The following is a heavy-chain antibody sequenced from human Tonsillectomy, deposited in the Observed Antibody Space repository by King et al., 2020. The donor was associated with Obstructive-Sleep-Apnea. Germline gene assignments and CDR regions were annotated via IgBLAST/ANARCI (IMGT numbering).Heavy chain of an antibody. V-gene: IGHV4-59*08. Sequence: QLQESGPGLVKPSETLSLTCTVSGDSISNYYWSWIRQPPGKGLEWIGYMYYSGNTNYNPSLKSRVTISVDTSKIQFSLRLSSVTAADTAVYYCARHRGVEDYGGYGDYFDYWGQGTLVNVSS. CDR2: MYYSGNT. CDR1: GDSISNYY. CDR3: ARHRGVEDYGGYGDYFDY. D-gene: IGHD5-12*01. J-gene: IGHJ4*02.